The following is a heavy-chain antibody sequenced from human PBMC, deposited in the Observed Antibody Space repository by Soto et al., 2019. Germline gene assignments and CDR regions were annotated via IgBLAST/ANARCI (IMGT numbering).Heavy chain of an antibody. V-gene: IGHV1-3*01. CDR2: INAGNGNT. J-gene: IGHJ6*02. D-gene: IGHD3-16*01. Sequence: ASVKVSCKASGYTFTSYAMHWVRQAPGQRLEWMGWINAGNGNTKYSQKFQGRVTITRDTSASTAYLQWSSLKASDTAMYYCASSPYEYRYYYGMDVWGQGTTVTVSS. CDR3: ASSPYEYRYYYGMDV. CDR1: GYTFTSYA.